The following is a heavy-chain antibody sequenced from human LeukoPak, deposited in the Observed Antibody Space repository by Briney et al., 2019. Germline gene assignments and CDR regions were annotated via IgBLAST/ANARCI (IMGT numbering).Heavy chain of an antibody. Sequence: SVKVSCKASGGTFSSYAISWVRQAPGQGLEWMGGIIPIFGTANYAQKFQGRVTITADESTSTAYMELSSLRSEDTAVYYCARGPVVPAAIVVAWFDPWGQGTLVTVSS. CDR3: ARGPVVPAAIVVAWFDP. D-gene: IGHD2-2*01. V-gene: IGHV1-69*13. J-gene: IGHJ5*02. CDR1: GGTFSSYA. CDR2: IIPIFGTA.